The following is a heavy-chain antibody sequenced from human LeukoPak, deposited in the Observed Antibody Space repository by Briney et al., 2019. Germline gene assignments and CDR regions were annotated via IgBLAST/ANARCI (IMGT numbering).Heavy chain of an antibody. J-gene: IGHJ6*04. CDR1: GGSISSGGYY. CDR2: IYYSGST. V-gene: IGHV4-31*03. Sequence: SETLSLTCTVSGGSISSGGYYWSWIRQHPGKGLEWIGYIYYSGSTYYNPSLKSRVTISVDTSKNQFSLKLSSVTAADTAVYYCARDRRIGYQLLRTNYYYYGMDVWGKGTTVTVSS. D-gene: IGHD2-2*01. CDR3: ARDRRIGYQLLRTNYYYYGMDV.